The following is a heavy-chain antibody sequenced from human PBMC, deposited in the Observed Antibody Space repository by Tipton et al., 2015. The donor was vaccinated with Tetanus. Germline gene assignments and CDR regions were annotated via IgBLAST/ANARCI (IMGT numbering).Heavy chain of an antibody. V-gene: IGHV4-30-4*01. D-gene: IGHD6-19*01. CDR1: GGSISSGDYY. Sequence: TLSLTCTVSGGSISSGDYYWSWIRQPPGKGLEWIGYIYYSGSTYYNPSPKSRVTTSVDTSKNQFSLKLSSVTAADTAVYYCARASSGWYGLDFDYWGQGTLVTVSS. CDR2: IYYSGST. J-gene: IGHJ4*02. CDR3: ARASSGWYGLDFDY.